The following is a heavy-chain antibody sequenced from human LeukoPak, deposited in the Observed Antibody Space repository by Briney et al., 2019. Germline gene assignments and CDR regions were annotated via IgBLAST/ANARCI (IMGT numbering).Heavy chain of an antibody. J-gene: IGHJ4*02. Sequence: GGSLRLSCAASGFTFSSYAMSWVRQAPGKGLEWVSAISGSGGSTYYADSVKGRFTISRDNSKNTLYLQMNSLRAEDTAVYYCAKVGWLQSYPYYFDYWGQGTLVTASS. CDR1: GFTFSSYA. CDR3: AKVGWLQSYPYYFDY. CDR2: ISGSGGST. V-gene: IGHV3-23*01. D-gene: IGHD5-24*01.